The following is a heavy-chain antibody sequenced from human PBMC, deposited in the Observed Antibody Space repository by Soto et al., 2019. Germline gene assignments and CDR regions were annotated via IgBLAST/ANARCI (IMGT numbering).Heavy chain of an antibody. Sequence: QVQLQESGPGLVKPSQTLSLTCTVSGGSISSGGYYWSWIRQHPGKGLEWIGYIYYSGSTYYNPSLKSRVTISVDTSKNQFSLKLSSVTAADTAVYYCERGRIAAAGTVDYWGQGTLVTVSS. J-gene: IGHJ4*02. CDR1: GGSISSGGYY. V-gene: IGHV4-31*03. CDR3: ERGRIAAAGTVDY. CDR2: IYYSGST. D-gene: IGHD6-13*01.